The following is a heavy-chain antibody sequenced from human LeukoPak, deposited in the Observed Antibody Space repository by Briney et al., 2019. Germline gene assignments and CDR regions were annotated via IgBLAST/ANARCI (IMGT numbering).Heavy chain of an antibody. J-gene: IGHJ3*02. D-gene: IGHD5-12*01. Sequence: EASVKVSCKASGGTFKSYTINWVRQAPGHGLEWMGGIIPIFATTNYAQKFQGRVTITADESTSTAYMELSSLSSEDTAVYYCASGTVASMDIWGQGTMVTVSS. CDR3: ASGTVASMDI. V-gene: IGHV1-69*13. CDR2: IIPIFATT. CDR1: GGTFKSYT.